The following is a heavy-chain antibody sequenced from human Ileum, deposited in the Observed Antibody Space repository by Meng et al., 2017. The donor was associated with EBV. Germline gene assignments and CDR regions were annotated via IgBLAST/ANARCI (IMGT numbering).Heavy chain of an antibody. D-gene: IGHD6-19*01. CDR3: GTLKYTSGFYGPAD. J-gene: IGHJ4*02. CDR2: ISTNTGNP. Sequence: QVQLVQSGSELKKPEXAVKVSXKASGYTFTSYAMNWVRQAPGQGLEWMGWISTNTGNPTYAQGFTGRFVFSVDTSVSTAYLQISSLKAEDTAVYYCGTLKYTSGFYGPADWGQGALGTVAS. V-gene: IGHV7-4-1*02. CDR1: GYTFTSYA.